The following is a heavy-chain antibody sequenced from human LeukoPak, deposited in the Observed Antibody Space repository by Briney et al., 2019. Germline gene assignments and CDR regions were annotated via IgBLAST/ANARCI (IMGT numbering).Heavy chain of an antibody. V-gene: IGHV4-34*01. J-gene: IGHJ4*02. CDR3: AKRGRFYNILTGYYESYGEGY. CDR2: INHSGST. Sequence: SETLSLTCAVYGGSFSGYYWSWIRQPPGKGLEWIGEINHSGSTNYNPSLKSRVTISVDTSKNQFSLKLSSVTAADTAVYYCAKRGRFYNILTGYYESYGEGYWGQGTLVTVSS. D-gene: IGHD3-9*01. CDR1: GGSFSGYY.